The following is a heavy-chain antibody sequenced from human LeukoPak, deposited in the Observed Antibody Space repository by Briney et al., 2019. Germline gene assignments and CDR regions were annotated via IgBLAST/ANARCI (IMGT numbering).Heavy chain of an antibody. CDR2: IYYSGST. V-gene: IGHV4-59*08. Sequence: PSETLSLTCTLSGGSINSYYSSWIRQPPGKGLEWIAYIYYSGSTNYNPSLKSRVTISVDTSKNQFSLKLNSVTAADTAVYYCAVGGYYEYFHHWGQGTLVTVSS. CDR3: AVGGYYEYFHH. CDR1: GGSINSYY. D-gene: IGHD4-23*01. J-gene: IGHJ1*01.